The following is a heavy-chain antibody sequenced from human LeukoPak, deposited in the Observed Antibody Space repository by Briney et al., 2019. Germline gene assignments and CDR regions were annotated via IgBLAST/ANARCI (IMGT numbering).Heavy chain of an antibody. V-gene: IGHV4-59*01. CDR3: AREGGFYRPLDY. J-gene: IGHJ4*02. CDR1: GGSISPYF. CDR2: IYYRGST. D-gene: IGHD3-3*01. Sequence: SETLSLTCTVSGGSISPYFWSWIRQPPGKGLEWIGYIYYRGSTNYNPSLKSRVTISLDTSKDQFSLKLSSVTAADTAVYYCAREGGFYRPLDYSGQGTLVTVSS.